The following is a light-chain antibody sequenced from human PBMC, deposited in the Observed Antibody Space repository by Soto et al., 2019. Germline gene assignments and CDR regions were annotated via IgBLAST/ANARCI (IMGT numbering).Light chain of an antibody. CDR1: QSVSSSY. Sequence: EIVLTPSPGTLSLSPGERPSLSCSPSQSVSSSYLAWYQQKPGQAPRLLIYGASSRATGIPDRFSGSGSGTDFTLTISRLEPEDFAVYYCQQYNNWPWTFGQGTKVDI. CDR3: QQYNNWPWT. V-gene: IGKV3-20*01. CDR2: GAS. J-gene: IGKJ1*01.